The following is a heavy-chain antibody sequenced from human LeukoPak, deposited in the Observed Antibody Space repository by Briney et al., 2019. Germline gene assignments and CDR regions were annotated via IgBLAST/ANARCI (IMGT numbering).Heavy chain of an antibody. CDR3: AKDSRSITMIVVVIMTGYFDY. CDR2: ISGSGGST. Sequence: PGGSLRLSCAASGFTFSSYAMSWVRQAPGKGLEWVSAISGSGGSTYYADSVKGRFTISRDNSKNTLYLQMNSLRAEDTAVYYCAKDSRSITMIVVVIMTGYFDYWGQGTLVTASS. J-gene: IGHJ4*02. CDR1: GFTFSSYA. V-gene: IGHV3-23*01. D-gene: IGHD3-22*01.